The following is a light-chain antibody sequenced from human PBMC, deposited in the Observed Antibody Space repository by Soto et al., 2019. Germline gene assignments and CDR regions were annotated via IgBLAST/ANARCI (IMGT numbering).Light chain of an antibody. J-gene: IGKJ2*01. CDR3: QQSYRTPHT. CDR1: QSISNW. CDR2: HAS. V-gene: IGKV1-5*01. Sequence: DIQLTQSPSTLPASVGDRVTITCRASQSISNWLAWYHQKPGTAPKLLIYHASTLESGVPSRFSGSGSGTEFTLTISSLQPDDFATYYCQQSYRTPHTFGQGTKLETK.